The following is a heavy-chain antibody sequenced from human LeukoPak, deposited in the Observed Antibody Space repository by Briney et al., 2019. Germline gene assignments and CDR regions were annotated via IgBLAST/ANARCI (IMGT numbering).Heavy chain of an antibody. D-gene: IGHD3-22*01. CDR1: GGSISSYY. V-gene: IGHV4-59*01. CDR2: IYYSGST. CDR3: ARSDSSGYSIDY. J-gene: IGHJ4*02. Sequence: PSETLSLPCTVSGGSISSYYWSWIRQPPGKGLEWIGYIYYSGSTNYNPSLKSRVTISADTSKNQFSLKLSSVTAADTAVYYCARSDSSGYSIDYWGQGTLVTVSS.